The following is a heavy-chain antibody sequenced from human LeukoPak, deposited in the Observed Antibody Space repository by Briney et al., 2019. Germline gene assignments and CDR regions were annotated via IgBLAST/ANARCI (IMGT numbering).Heavy chain of an antibody. J-gene: IGHJ4*02. CDR2: ISSSSSTI. V-gene: IGHV3-48*01. CDR3: ARGAYYYED. D-gene: IGHD3-22*01. Sequence: GGSLRLSCADSGFTFSGYWRNWVRQAPGKGLEWVSYISSSSSTIYYADSVKGRFTISRDNAKNSLYLQMNSLRAEDTAVYYCARGAYYYEDWGQGTLVTVSS. CDR1: GFTFSGYW.